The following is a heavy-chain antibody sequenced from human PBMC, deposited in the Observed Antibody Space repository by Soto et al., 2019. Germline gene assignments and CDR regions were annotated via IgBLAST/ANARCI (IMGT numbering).Heavy chain of an antibody. CDR3: AKSREWLSSRGWAFDY. D-gene: IGHD3-3*01. V-gene: IGHV3-23*01. CDR2: ISGSGGST. J-gene: IGHJ4*02. CDR1: GFTFSSYA. Sequence: HPGGSLRLSCAASGFTFSSYAMSWVRQAPGKGLEWVSAISGSGGSTYYADSVKGRFTISRDNSKNTLYLQMNSLRAEDTAVYYCAKSREWLSSRGWAFDYWGQGTLVTVS.